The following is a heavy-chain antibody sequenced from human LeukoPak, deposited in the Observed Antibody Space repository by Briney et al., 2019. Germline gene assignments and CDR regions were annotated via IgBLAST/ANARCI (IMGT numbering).Heavy chain of an antibody. Sequence: GGSLRPSCVASGFSVSSNYMSWVRQAPGKGLEWVSVMYSGGHTYYADSVKGRFTVSRDYSKNTLYLQMNSLRAEDTAVYYCARDLHPSHFDSWGQGTLVTVSS. CDR1: GFSVSSNY. CDR2: MYSGGHT. J-gene: IGHJ4*02. CDR3: ARDLHPSHFDS. V-gene: IGHV3-53*01.